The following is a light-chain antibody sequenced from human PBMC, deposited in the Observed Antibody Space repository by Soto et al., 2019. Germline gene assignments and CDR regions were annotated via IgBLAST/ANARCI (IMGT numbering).Light chain of an antibody. V-gene: IGKV3-20*01. J-gene: IGKJ5*01. CDR2: GAS. CDR1: QSVSSNY. CDR3: QQYESSRSIT. Sequence: EIVLTQSPGTLSLSPGERATLSCRASQSVSSNYITWYQQKPGQAPRRLIFGASSRATGIPDRFSGSGSGTEFTLTISRLEPEDFAVYFCQQYESSRSITFGQGTRLEIK.